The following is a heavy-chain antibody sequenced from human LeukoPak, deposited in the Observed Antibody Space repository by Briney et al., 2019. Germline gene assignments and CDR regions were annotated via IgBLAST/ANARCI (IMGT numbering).Heavy chain of an antibody. Sequence: SETLSLTCAVYGGSFSGYYWSWIRQPPGKGLEWIGEINHSGSTNYNPSLKSRVTISVDTSKNHFSLRLSSVTAADTAVYYCVRARKTGDNSGSLDYWGQGTLVTVSS. D-gene: IGHD4-23*01. CDR1: GGSFSGYY. J-gene: IGHJ4*02. V-gene: IGHV4-34*01. CDR2: INHSGST. CDR3: VRARKTGDNSGSLDY.